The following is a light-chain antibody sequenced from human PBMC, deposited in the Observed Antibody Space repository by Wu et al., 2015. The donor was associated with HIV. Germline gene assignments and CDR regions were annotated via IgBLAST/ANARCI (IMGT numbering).Light chain of an antibody. Sequence: EIVLTQSPGTLSLSPGERATLSCRASQSIDRTFLAWYQQKPGQAPRLLIYDTSNRATGIPDRFSGSGSGTEFTLTITRLEPEDFAVYYCQHYGTSQWTFGQGTKVEIK. CDR3: QHYGTSQWT. J-gene: IGKJ1*01. CDR2: DTS. CDR1: QSIDRTF. V-gene: IGKV3-20*01.